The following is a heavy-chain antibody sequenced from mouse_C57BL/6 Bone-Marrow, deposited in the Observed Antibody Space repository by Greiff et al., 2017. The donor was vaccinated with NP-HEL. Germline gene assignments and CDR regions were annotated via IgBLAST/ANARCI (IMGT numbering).Heavy chain of an antibody. J-gene: IGHJ2*01. CDR1: GYTFTSYW. CDR2: IDPSDSYT. CDR3: ARVGVLFFDY. Sequence: QVQLQQPGAELVKPGASVKLSCKASGYTFTSYWMQWVKQRPGQGLEWIGEIDPSDSYTNYNQKFKGKATLTVDTSSSTAYMQLSSLTSEDSAVYYCARVGVLFFDYWGQGTTLTVSS. D-gene: IGHD1-1*02. V-gene: IGHV1-50*01.